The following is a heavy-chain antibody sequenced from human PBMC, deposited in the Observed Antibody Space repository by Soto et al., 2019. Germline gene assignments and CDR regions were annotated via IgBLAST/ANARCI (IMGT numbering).Heavy chain of an antibody. V-gene: IGHV3-21*01. CDR3: ARSQRGYSYGSADY. Sequence: GSLRSSCAASGCTLSSYSMSWVRRSPVKGLEWVSSISSSRSYIYYADSVKGRFTISRDNAKNSLYLQMNSQRAEDTAVYYCARSQRGYSYGSADYWGQGTLVTVSS. D-gene: IGHD5-18*01. CDR2: ISSSRSYI. J-gene: IGHJ4*02. CDR1: GCTLSSYS.